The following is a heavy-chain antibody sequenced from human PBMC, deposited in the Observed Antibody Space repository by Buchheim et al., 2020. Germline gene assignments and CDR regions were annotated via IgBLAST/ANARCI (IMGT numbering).Heavy chain of an antibody. CDR2: FGVGGAM. J-gene: IGHJ4*02. Sequence: EVQLVESGGGLVQPGGSLRLSCVDSGSAFNTYNMNWVRQAPGKGLEWISHFGVGGAMLYADSVKGRFTISRDNAKNSLYLQMNSLRDEDTAIYYCAREKVGTCCHYFEYWGQG. CDR1: GSAFNTYN. D-gene: IGHD2-15*01. CDR3: AREKVGTCCHYFEY. V-gene: IGHV3-48*02.